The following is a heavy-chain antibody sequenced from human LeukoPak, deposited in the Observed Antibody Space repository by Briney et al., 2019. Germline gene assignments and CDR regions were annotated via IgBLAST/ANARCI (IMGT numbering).Heavy chain of an antibody. CDR3: ARPYSGSYLVY. CDR1: GFTFSSYA. J-gene: IGHJ4*02. CDR2: ISYDGSNK. Sequence: GRSLRLSCAASGFTFSSYAMHWVRQAPGKGLGWVAVISYDGSNKYYADSVKGRFTISRDNSKNTLYLQMNSLRAEDTAVYYCARPYSGSYLVYWGQGTLVTVSS. D-gene: IGHD1-26*01. V-gene: IGHV3-30-3*01.